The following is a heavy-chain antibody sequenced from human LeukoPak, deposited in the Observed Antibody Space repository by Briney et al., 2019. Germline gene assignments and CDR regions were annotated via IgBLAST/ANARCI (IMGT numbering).Heavy chain of an antibody. CDR1: GFTFSSYW. Sequence: PGGSPRLSCAASGFTFSSYWMSWVRQTPQKGLEWVANIKEDGSEKYYVDSVKGRFTISRENTKNSLYLQMNSLRADDTAVYYCARDHLGYSFDYWGQGTLVSVSS. CDR3: ARDHLGYSFDY. V-gene: IGHV3-7*04. J-gene: IGHJ4*02. CDR2: IKEDGSEK.